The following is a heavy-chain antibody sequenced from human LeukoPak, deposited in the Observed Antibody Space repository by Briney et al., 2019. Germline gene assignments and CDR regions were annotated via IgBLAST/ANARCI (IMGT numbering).Heavy chain of an antibody. J-gene: IGHJ4*02. CDR2: INPNSGGA. D-gene: IGHD3-22*01. Sequence: GASVKVSCKASGDTFTRSYMHWGRRAPGQGLEWMGWINPNSGGANYPQKFQGRVTMTRDTSITTAYMELSRLRSDDTAVYYCARSYDTSGLAAFHFDYWGQGTLVTVSS. V-gene: IGHV1-2*02. CDR3: ARSYDTSGLAAFHFDY. CDR1: GDTFTRSY.